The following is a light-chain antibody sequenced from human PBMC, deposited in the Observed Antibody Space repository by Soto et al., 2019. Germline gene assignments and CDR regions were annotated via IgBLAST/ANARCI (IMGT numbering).Light chain of an antibody. CDR2: GAS. V-gene: IGKV3-20*01. J-gene: IGKJ1*01. Sequence: EIVLTQSPGTLSLSPGERATLSCRASQSVSSSNLAWYQQKPGQAPSLLIYGASNRATGIPDRFSGSGSGTDFTLTISRLEPVDFAVYYCQHYGRSRTFGQGTKVEIK. CDR1: QSVSSSN. CDR3: QHYGRSRT.